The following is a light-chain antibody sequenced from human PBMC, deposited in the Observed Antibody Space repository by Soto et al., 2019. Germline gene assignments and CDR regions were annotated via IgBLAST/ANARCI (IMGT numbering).Light chain of an antibody. J-gene: IGKJ1*01. CDR2: GAS. CDR1: QSVSSN. CDR3: QQYNNWPQT. Sequence: EIGMTQSPATLSVSPRERATLSCRASQSVSSNLAWYQQKPGQAPRLLIYGASTRATGIPARFSGSGSGTEFTLTISSLQSEDFAVYYCQQYNNWPQTFGQGTKVEIK. V-gene: IGKV3-15*01.